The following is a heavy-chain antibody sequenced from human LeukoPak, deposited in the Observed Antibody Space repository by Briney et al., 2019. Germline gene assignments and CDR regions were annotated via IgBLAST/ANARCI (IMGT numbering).Heavy chain of an antibody. CDR3: AKARVSGYSYGVFSY. Sequence: PGGSLRLSCAASGFTFSSYEMNRVRQAPGKGLEFVSFISSSGNTIYYADSVKGRFTISRDNAKNSLFLQMNSLRAEDTAVYYCAKARVSGYSYGVFSYWGQGTLVTVSS. J-gene: IGHJ4*02. V-gene: IGHV3-48*03. CDR2: ISSSGNTI. D-gene: IGHD5-18*01. CDR1: GFTFSSYE.